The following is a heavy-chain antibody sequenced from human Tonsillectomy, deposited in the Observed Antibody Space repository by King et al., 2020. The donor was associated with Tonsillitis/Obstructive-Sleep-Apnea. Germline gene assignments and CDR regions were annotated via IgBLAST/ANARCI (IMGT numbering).Heavy chain of an antibody. D-gene: IGHD3-10*01. CDR1: GYTFASYY. J-gene: IGHJ6*04. V-gene: IGHV1-46*01. Sequence: VQLVESGAEVKKPGASVKVSCKASGYTFASYYIHWVRQAPGQGLEWMGIINPSGGSTNYAQKFQGRVTMTRDTSTSTVYMEMSSVRSEDTAVYYCAREDGSETYLQFYDRMDVWGKGTTVTVSS. CDR2: INPSGGST. CDR3: AREDGSETYLQFYDRMDV.